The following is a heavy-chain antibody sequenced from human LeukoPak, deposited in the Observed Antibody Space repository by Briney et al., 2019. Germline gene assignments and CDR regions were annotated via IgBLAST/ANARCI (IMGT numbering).Heavy chain of an antibody. CDR2: IYHSGST. Sequence: PSETLSLTCAVSGGSISSSNWGSWGRQPPGKGLEWIGEIYHSGSTNYNPSLKSRGTISVDKSKNQFSLKLSPVTAADTAVYYCARARPSRFGELLKGGRRAFDIWGQGTMVTVSS. CDR3: ARARPSRFGELLKGGRRAFDI. D-gene: IGHD3-10*01. J-gene: IGHJ3*02. V-gene: IGHV4-4*02. CDR1: GGSISSSNW.